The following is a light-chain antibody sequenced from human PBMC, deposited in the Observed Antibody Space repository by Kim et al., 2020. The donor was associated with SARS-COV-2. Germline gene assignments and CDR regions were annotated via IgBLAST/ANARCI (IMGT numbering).Light chain of an antibody. Sequence: EIVMTQSPATLSVSPGERATLSCRASQSVSTNLAWYQQKPGQPPRLLIYDASTRATGIPARFSGGGSGTEFTLTISSLQSEDFAVYYCQPYHNWPPWTFGQGTKVDIK. CDR3: QPYHNWPPWT. CDR1: QSVSTN. J-gene: IGKJ1*01. V-gene: IGKV3-15*01. CDR2: DAS.